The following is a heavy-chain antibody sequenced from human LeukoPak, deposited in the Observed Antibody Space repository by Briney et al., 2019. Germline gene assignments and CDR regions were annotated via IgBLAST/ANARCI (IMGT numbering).Heavy chain of an antibody. CDR1: GFTFSSYA. D-gene: IGHD6-19*01. CDR3: ARVRDSSGWLLFDY. CDR2: ISYDGSNK. Sequence: PGRSLRLSCAASGFTFSSYAMHWVRQAPGKGLEWVAVISYDGSNKYYADSVKGRFTISRDNSKNTLYLQMNSLRAEDTAVYYCARVRDSSGWLLFDYWGQGTLVTVSS. J-gene: IGHJ4*02. V-gene: IGHV3-30-3*01.